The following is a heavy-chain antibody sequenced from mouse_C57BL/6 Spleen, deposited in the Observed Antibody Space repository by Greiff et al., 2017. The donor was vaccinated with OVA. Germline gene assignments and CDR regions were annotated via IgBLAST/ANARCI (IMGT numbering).Heavy chain of an antibody. Sequence: QVQLQQPGAELVMPGASVKLSCKASGYTFTSYWMHWVKQRPGQGLEWIGEIDPSDSYTNYNQKFKGKSTLTVDKSSSTAYMQLSSLTSEDSAVYYCARTGGSSPWYFDVWGTGTTVTVSS. V-gene: IGHV1-69*01. CDR2: IDPSDSYT. J-gene: IGHJ1*03. CDR1: GYTFTSYW. CDR3: ARTGGSSPWYFDV. D-gene: IGHD1-1*01.